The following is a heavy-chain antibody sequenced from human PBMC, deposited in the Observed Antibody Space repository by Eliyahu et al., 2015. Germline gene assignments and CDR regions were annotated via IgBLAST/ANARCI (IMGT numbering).Heavy chain of an antibody. Sequence: QVQLVQSGAEVKKPGSSVKVSCKASGGTFSSYAISWVRQAPGQGLEWMGGILPIFGTANYAQKFQGRVTITTDESTSTAYMELSSLRSEDTAVYYCASVSIAAAGYYYYGMDVWGQGTTVTVSS. J-gene: IGHJ6*02. D-gene: IGHD6-13*01. V-gene: IGHV1-69*05. CDR1: GGTFSSYA. CDR2: ILPIFGTA. CDR3: ASVSIAAAGYYYYGMDV.